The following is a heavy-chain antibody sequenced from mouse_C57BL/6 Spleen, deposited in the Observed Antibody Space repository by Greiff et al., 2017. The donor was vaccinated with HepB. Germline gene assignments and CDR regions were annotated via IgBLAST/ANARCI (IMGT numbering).Heavy chain of an antibody. CDR2: IYPRSGNT. Sequence: VQGVESGAELARPGASVKLSCKASGYTFTSYGISWVKQRTGQGLEWIGEIYPRSGNTYYNEKFKGKATLTADKSSSTAYMELRSLTSEDSAVYFCAREGYDGYSYYAMDYWGQGTSVTVSS. D-gene: IGHD2-3*01. J-gene: IGHJ4*01. V-gene: IGHV1-81*01. CDR3: AREGYDGYSYYAMDY. CDR1: GYTFTSYG.